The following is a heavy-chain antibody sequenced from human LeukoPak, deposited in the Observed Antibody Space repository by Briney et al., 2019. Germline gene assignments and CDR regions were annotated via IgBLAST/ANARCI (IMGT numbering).Heavy chain of an antibody. D-gene: IGHD1-7*01. CDR2: INPSGGST. CDR3: ARVELNYGMDV. Sequence: GASVTVSCTASGYTFTNYFMHWVRQAPGQGLEWMGIINPSGGSTSYAQKFQGRVTMTRATSTSTVYMELSSLRSEDTAVYYCARVELNYGMDVWGQGTTVTVSS. V-gene: IGHV1-46*01. J-gene: IGHJ6*02. CDR1: GYTFTNYF.